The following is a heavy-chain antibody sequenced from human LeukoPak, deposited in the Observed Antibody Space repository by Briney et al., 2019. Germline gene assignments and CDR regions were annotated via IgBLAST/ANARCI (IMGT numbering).Heavy chain of an antibody. V-gene: IGHV3-69-1*01. CDR3: AGELSGIVGATTGFDY. Sequence: PGGSLRLSCAASGFIFDDYAMSWVRQVPGKGLEWVSSISSSSYIYYADSVKGRFTISRDNAKNSLYLQMNSLRAEDTAVYYCAGELSGIVGATTGFDYWGQGTLVTVSS. CDR2: ISSSSYI. J-gene: IGHJ4*02. D-gene: IGHD1-26*01. CDR1: GFIFDDYA.